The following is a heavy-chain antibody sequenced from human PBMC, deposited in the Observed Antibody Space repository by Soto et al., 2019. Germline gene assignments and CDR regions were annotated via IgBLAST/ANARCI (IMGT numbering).Heavy chain of an antibody. J-gene: IGHJ5*02. D-gene: IGHD4-17*01. CDR2: IYYSGST. V-gene: IGHV4-39*01. CDR3: ARHPLYGGCTRWFDP. Sequence: SETLSLTCTVSGDSIGNSNYYWGWIRQPPGKGPEWIGSIYYSGSTYYNPSLTSRVTMFVDTSNNQFSLRLTSVTAADTAVYFCARHPLYGGCTRWFDPWGQGIVVTVSS. CDR1: GDSIGNSNYY.